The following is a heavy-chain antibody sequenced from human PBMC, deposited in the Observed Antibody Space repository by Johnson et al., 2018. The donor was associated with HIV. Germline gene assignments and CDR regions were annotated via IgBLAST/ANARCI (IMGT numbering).Heavy chain of an antibody. CDR2: IYSGGNT. D-gene: IGHD1-7*01. Sequence: VQLVESGGALIQPGGSLRLSCAASGFTISSNYMSWVRQAPGKGLEWVSVIYSGGNTYYADSVKGRFTISRDNSKNTLYLQMNSLRAEDTAVYYCARENYVLCAVDIWGQGTMVTVSS. CDR3: ARENYVLCAVDI. CDR1: GFTISSNY. V-gene: IGHV3-53*01. J-gene: IGHJ3*02.